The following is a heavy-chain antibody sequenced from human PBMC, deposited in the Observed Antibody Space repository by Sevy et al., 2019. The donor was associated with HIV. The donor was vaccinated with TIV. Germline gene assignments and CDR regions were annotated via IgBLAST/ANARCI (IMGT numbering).Heavy chain of an antibody. Sequence: GGSLRLSCAASGFTFSYNTMNWVRQAPGKGLEWVSYISSGSSYISYTDSGKGRFTISRDNAKNSLYLQMNSLRPEDTAMYFCARDRDYYGSGTFDAWGQGTTVTVSS. CDR3: ARDRDYYGSGTFDA. CDR2: ISSGSSYI. CDR1: GFTFSYNT. J-gene: IGHJ6*02. D-gene: IGHD3-10*01. V-gene: IGHV3-21*06.